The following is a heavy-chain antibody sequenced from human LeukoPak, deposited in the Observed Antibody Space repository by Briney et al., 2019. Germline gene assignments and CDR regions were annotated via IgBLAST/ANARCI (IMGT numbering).Heavy chain of an antibody. J-gene: IGHJ4*02. Sequence: SETLSLTCTVSGGSLSSYYWSWIRQPPGKGLEWIGYIYSSGSTNYNPSLKSRLTISVDASKNQSSLKLTSVTAADTAVYYCARAYYYGSGSYGLDYWGQGTLDTVSS. CDR3: ARAYYYGSGSYGLDY. CDR2: IYSSGST. CDR1: GGSLSSYY. V-gene: IGHV4-59*01. D-gene: IGHD3-10*01.